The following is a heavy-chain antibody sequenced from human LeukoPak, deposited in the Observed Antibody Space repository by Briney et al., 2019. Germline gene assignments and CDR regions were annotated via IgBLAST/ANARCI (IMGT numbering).Heavy chain of an antibody. CDR1: GYTFTTYD. CDR2: ISAYNGNT. V-gene: IGHV1-18*01. Sequence: AASVTVSCKASGYTFTTYDISWVRQAPGQGLEWMGWISAYNGNTNYAQKLQGRVTMTTDTSTSTAYMELRSLRSDDTAVYYCARDSVMAVAGTGTTKNFDYWGQGTLVTVSS. D-gene: IGHD6-19*01. CDR3: ARDSVMAVAGTGTTKNFDY. J-gene: IGHJ4*02.